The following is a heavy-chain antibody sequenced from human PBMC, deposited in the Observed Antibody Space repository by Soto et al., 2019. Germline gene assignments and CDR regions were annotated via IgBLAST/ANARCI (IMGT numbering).Heavy chain of an antibody. J-gene: IGHJ3*01. CDR1: GFPFANAW. CDR3: ATGESGSGTYYDASHV. V-gene: IGHV3-15*01. Sequence: EVQLVESGGGLVKPGGSLRLSCAASGFPFANAWMSWVRQAPGKGLEWVGRVKAETEGGTTEYGTSVKGRFIISRDDLEKTVYLQMDSLIAEDTAVYYCATGESGSGTYYDASHVWGQGTMFTVSS. D-gene: IGHD3-10*01. CDR2: VKAETEGGTT.